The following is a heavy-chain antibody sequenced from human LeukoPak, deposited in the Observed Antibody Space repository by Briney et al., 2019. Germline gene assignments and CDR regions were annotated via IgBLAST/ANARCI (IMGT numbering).Heavy chain of an antibody. D-gene: IGHD3-16*01. Sequence: PGGSLRLSCAASGFTFSGTWMSWVRQAPGKGLEWVANIKHDGSETNYVDSVKGRFTISRDNAKNSLHLQMNSLRVEDTAVYYCAKNGGPHGMDVWGQGTTVTVSS. CDR2: IKHDGSET. J-gene: IGHJ6*02. V-gene: IGHV3-7*02. CDR3: AKNGGPHGMDV. CDR1: GFTFSGTW.